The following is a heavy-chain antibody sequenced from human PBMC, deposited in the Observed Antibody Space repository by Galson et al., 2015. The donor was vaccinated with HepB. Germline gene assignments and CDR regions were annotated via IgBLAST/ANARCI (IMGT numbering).Heavy chain of an antibody. CDR2: FYSSGST. CDR3: AGAKDGYNTFDY. CDR1: GFIVSSNY. J-gene: IGHJ4*02. Sequence: SLRLSCAASGFIVSSNYMSWVRQAPGKGLEWVSVFYSSGSTYYADSVKGRFIISRDNSKNTLYLQMNSLRAEDTAVYYCAGAKDGYNTFDYWGQGTLVTVSS. V-gene: IGHV3-66*01. D-gene: IGHD5-24*01.